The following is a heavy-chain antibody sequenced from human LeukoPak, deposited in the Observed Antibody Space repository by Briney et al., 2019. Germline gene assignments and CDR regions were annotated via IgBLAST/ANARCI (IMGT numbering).Heavy chain of an antibody. D-gene: IGHD4-23*01. V-gene: IGHV1-2*02. CDR3: ARDRYDHDGIWYLFDY. J-gene: IGHJ4*02. CDR1: GYTFTGYY. CDR2: INPNSGGT. Sequence: GASVKVSCKASGYTFTGYYMHWARQAPGQGLERMGWINPNSGGTNYAQKFQGRVTMTRDTSISTAYMELSRLRSDDTAVYYCARDRYDHDGIWYLFDYWGQGTLVTVSS.